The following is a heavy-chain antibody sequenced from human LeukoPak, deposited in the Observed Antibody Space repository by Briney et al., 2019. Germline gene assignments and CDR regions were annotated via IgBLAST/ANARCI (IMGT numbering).Heavy chain of an antibody. V-gene: IGHV1-2*02. CDR1: GYTFTGYY. CDR2: INPNSGGT. J-gene: IGHJ4*02. Sequence: GASVKVSCKASGYTFTGYYMHWVRQAPGQGLEWMGWINPNSGGTNYAQKFQGRVTITTDESTSTAYMELSSLRSEDTAVYYCARSPVTVVKEYYFDYWGQGTLVTVSS. CDR3: ARSPVTVVKEYYFDY. D-gene: IGHD4-23*01.